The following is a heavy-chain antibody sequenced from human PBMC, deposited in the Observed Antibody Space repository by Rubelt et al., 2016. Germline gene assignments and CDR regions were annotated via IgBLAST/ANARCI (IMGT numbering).Heavy chain of an antibody. CDR3: ARHGRAAARYYV. D-gene: IGHD6-13*01. CDR2: IYYSGST. V-gene: IGHV4-39*01. CDR1: GGSISSSNYY. Sequence: QLLLQESGPGLVKPSETLSLTCTVSGGSISSSNYYWGWIRQPPGKGLEWIGSIYYSGSTYYNPSLKSRVTISVDTSKNQFSLKLSSVTAADTAGYYCARHGRAAARYYVWGQGTTVTVSS. J-gene: IGHJ6*02.